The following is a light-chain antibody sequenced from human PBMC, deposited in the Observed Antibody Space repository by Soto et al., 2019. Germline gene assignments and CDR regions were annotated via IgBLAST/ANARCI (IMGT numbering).Light chain of an antibody. V-gene: IGKV1-5*03. CDR2: KAS. CDR3: QQYNSDST. CDR1: QRISIW. J-gene: IGKJ1*01. Sequence: IQMTQSPSTLSASVGDRVTITCRASQRISIWLAWYQQKPGKAPKLLIYKASSLESEVPSRFSGSGSGTEFTLTINSPQPDDSSTYYCQQYNSDSTFGQGTKVEIK.